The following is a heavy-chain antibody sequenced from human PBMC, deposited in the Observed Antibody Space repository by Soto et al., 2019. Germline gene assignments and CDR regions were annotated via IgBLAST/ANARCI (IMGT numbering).Heavy chain of an antibody. J-gene: IGHJ6*02. D-gene: IGHD6-6*01. CDR1: GFTLRDSA. V-gene: IGHV3-9*01. CDR3: VRDTSSGGSDV. Sequence: EEELVESGGGLVQPGRSLRPSCATSGFTLRDSAMHWVRQVPGGGLEWVSGMLESGDVGYVDSVRGRFTMSRDVANRSLHLQMNSLKTDDTALYYCVRDTSSGGSDVWGQGTTVTVSS. CDR2: MLESGDV.